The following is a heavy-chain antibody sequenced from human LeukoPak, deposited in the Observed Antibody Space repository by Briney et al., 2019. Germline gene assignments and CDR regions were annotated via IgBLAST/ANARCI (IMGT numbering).Heavy chain of an antibody. Sequence: GESLKISCKGSGYSFTSYWIGWVRQMPGKGLEWMGIIYPGDSDTRYSPSFQGQVTISADKSISTAYLQWISLKASDTAMYYCARGGSTSYYYHGMDVWGQGTTVTVSS. CDR1: GYSFTSYW. CDR3: ARGGSTSYYYHGMDV. V-gene: IGHV5-51*01. J-gene: IGHJ6*02. CDR2: IYPGDSDT. D-gene: IGHD6-13*01.